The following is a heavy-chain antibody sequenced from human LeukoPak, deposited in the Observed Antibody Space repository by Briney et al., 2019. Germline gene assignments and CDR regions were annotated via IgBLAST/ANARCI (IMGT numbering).Heavy chain of an antibody. J-gene: IGHJ6*03. CDR1: GGSISTYY. CDR2: IYYSGNT. D-gene: IGHD3-10*01. Sequence: SETLSLTCTVSGGSISTYYWGWIRQAPGKGLEWIGSIYYSGNTYYNSSLKSRVTISLDTSKNQFSLNLFSVTAADTAMYYCAREGSDYYGSGSYYRSYYYYMDVWGKGTTVTISS. V-gene: IGHV4-39*07. CDR3: AREGSDYYGSGSYYRSYYYYMDV.